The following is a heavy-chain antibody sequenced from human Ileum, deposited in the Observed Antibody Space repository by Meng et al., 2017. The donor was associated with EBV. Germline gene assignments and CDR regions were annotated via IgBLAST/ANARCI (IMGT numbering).Heavy chain of an antibody. J-gene: IGHJ4*02. CDR2: IKSTTDGGTT. CDR3: EGWRY. V-gene: IGHV3-15*01. Sequence: EVQLVWSGGGLVKPGGSLSLSCAASGFTFSNAWMTWVRQAPGKGLEWVGRIKSTTDGGTTDYAAPVKGRFTISRDDSKNTLFLQMDSLKTEDTAVYYCEGWRYWGQGTLVTVSS. D-gene: IGHD2-15*01. CDR1: GFTFSNAW.